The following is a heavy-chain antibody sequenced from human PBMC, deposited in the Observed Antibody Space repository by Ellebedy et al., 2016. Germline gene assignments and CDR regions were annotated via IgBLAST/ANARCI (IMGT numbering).Heavy chain of an antibody. V-gene: IGHV3-74*03. D-gene: IGHD1-1*01. CDR1: GFTFSSYA. J-gene: IGHJ4*02. CDR3: VRGYNSALDY. CDR2: VKSDGTSI. Sequence: GESLKISXAASGFTFSSYAMSWVRQAPGKGLVWVSRVKSDGTSISYADSVKGRFTISRDNAKNTLFLQMNSLTTEDTAVYYCVRGYNSALDYWGQGTRVTVSS.